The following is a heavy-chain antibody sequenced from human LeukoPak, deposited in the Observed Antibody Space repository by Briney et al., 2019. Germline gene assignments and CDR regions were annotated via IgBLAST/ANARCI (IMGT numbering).Heavy chain of an antibody. CDR1: GYTFTSYY. CDR3: ARGGSYYDSSGLDAFDI. J-gene: IGHJ3*02. Sequence: ASVKVSCKASGYTFTSYYMHWVRQAPGQGLEWMGIINPSGGSTSYAQKFQGRVTMTRDMSTSTVYMELSSLRSEGTAVYYCARGGSYYDSSGLDAFDIWGQGTMVTVSS. D-gene: IGHD3-22*01. V-gene: IGHV1-46*01. CDR2: INPSGGST.